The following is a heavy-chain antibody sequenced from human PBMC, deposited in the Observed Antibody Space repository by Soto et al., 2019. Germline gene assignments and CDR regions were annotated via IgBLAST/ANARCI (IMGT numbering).Heavy chain of an antibody. CDR1: GFTFSSYG. CDR3: AKDKTGWLLNYYFDY. V-gene: IGHV3-30*18. Sequence: PGGSLRLSCAASGFTFSSYGMHWVRQAPGKGLEWVAVISYDGSNKYYADSVKGRFTISRDNSKNTLYLQMNSLRAEDTAVYYCAKDKTGWLLNYYFDYWGQGTLVTVSS. CDR2: ISYDGSNK. D-gene: IGHD3-22*01. J-gene: IGHJ4*02.